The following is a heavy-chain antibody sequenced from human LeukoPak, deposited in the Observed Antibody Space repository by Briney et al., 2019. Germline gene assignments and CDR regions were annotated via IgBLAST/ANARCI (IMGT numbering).Heavy chain of an antibody. J-gene: IGHJ3*02. CDR2: ISSSGSTI. CDR3: ASVPMMDAFDI. CDR1: GFTFSSYE. D-gene: IGHD3-22*01. V-gene: IGHV3-48*03. Sequence: GGSLRLSCAASGFTFSSYEMNWVRQAPGKGLEWVSYISSSGSTIYYADSVKGRFIISRDNAKNSLYLQMNSLRAEDTAVYYCASVPMMDAFDIWGQGTMVTVSS.